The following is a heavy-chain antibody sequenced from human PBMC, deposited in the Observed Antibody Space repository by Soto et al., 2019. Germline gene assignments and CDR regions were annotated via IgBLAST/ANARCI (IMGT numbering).Heavy chain of an antibody. CDR1: GYSISSGYY. CDR3: ARLAPIAAADGMDV. J-gene: IGHJ6*02. D-gene: IGHD6-13*01. Sequence: QVQLQESGPGLVKPSETLSLTCAVSGYSISSGYYWGWIRQSPGKGLEWIGSIYHSGSTYYNPSLKSRVIISVETSKNQFSLKLSSVTAADTAVYYCARLAPIAAADGMDVRGQGTTVTVSS. CDR2: IYHSGST. V-gene: IGHV4-38-2*01.